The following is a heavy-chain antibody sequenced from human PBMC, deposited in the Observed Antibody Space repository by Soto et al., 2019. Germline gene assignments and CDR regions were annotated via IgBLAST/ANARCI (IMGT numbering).Heavy chain of an antibody. CDR1: GYTFSGFY. Sequence: ASVKVSCKASGYTFSGFYMHWVRQAPGQGLEWMGWINPNSGGTKSAEKFQGRVTMTRDTSISTAYMELSRLASDDTAVYYCASAAVTGTAGLDFWGQGTQVTVS. CDR2: INPNSGGT. D-gene: IGHD6-19*01. CDR3: ASAAVTGTAGLDF. V-gene: IGHV1-2*02. J-gene: IGHJ4*02.